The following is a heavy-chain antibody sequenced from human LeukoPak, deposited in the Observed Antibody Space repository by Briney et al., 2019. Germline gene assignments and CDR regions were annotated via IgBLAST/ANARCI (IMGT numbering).Heavy chain of an antibody. CDR2: IKVNGLAT. J-gene: IGHJ6*03. CDR3: ANGLAASGNFLLRDYYYFIDV. Sequence: PGGSLRLSCVASGFTFKIYPRLWFRQPPGRGLDWASPIKVNGLATYYADSFKGRFLISRDDSKSTVYLRMNKLRVEDSGLYYCANGLAASGNFLLRDYYYFIDVWGKGTTVIVS. V-gene: IGHV3-23*01. CDR1: GFTFKIYP. D-gene: IGHD1-26*01.